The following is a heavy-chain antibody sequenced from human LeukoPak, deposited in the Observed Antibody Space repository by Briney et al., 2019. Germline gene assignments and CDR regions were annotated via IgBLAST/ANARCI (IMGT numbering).Heavy chain of an antibody. D-gene: IGHD1-7*01. V-gene: IGHV3-30*18. CDR1: GFTFSSYG. Sequence: GGSLRLSCAASGFTFSSYGFHWVRQGPGKGLEWVAVLSYDGNKKFYADSVKGRFTISRDNSKNTVYLQMNSLRAEDTAVYYCAKGGTGSTDWFDPWGQGALVTVSS. J-gene: IGHJ5*02. CDR3: AKGGTGSTDWFDP. CDR2: LSYDGNKK.